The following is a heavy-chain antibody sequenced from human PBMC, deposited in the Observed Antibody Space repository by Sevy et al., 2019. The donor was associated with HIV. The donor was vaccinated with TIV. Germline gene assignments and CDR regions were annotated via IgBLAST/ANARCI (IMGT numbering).Heavy chain of an antibody. CDR2: ISWNSGSI. V-gene: IGHV3-9*01. CDR3: AKGAPYYDSSGYYRTFDY. J-gene: IGHJ4*02. CDR1: GFTFDDYA. D-gene: IGHD3-22*01. Sequence: GGSLRLSCAASGFTFDDYAMHWVRQAPGKGLEWVSGISWNSGSIGYADSVKGRFTISRDNAKNSLYLQMNSLRAEDTALYYSAKGAPYYDSSGYYRTFDYWGQGTLVTVSS.